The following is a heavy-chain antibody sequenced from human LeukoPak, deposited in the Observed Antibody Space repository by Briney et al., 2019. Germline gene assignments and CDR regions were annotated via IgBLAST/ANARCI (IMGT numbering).Heavy chain of an antibody. Sequence: KPGGSLRLSCAASGFTFSSYSMNWVRQAPGKGLEWVSSISSSSSYIYYADSVKGRFTISRDNAKDSLYLQMNSLRAEDTAVYYCARDSETDAFDIWGQGTMVTVSS. CDR2: ISSSSSYI. CDR1: GFTFSSYS. CDR3: ARDSETDAFDI. J-gene: IGHJ3*02. V-gene: IGHV3-21*01.